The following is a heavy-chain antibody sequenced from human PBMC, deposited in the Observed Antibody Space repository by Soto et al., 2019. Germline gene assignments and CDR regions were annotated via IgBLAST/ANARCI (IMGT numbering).Heavy chain of an antibody. V-gene: IGHV3-74*01. CDR1: GFTFSSFW. Sequence: LRLSCAASGFTFSSFWMHWVRQAPGKGLAWVSRINSDGSGASYADFVEGRFTISRDNAKNTVYFQMNSLREEDTAVYYCIRDYGEAGSTNAFDIWGQGTMVTVSS. D-gene: IGHD3-10*01. CDR2: INSDGSGA. CDR3: IRDYGEAGSTNAFDI. J-gene: IGHJ3*02.